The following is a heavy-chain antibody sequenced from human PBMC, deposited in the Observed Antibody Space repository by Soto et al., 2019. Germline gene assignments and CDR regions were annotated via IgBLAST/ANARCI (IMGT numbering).Heavy chain of an antibody. CDR1: GYTFTGYY. J-gene: IGHJ6*02. D-gene: IGHD2-2*01. CDR2: INPNSGGT. V-gene: IGHV1-2*04. Sequence: GASVKVSCKASGYTFTGYYMHWVRQAPGQGLEWMGWINPNSGGTNYAQKFQGWVTMTRDTSISTAYMELSRLRSDDTAVYYCARGVVPAAMYLNYYYGLDVWGQGTTVTVSS. CDR3: ARGVVPAAMYLNYYYGLDV.